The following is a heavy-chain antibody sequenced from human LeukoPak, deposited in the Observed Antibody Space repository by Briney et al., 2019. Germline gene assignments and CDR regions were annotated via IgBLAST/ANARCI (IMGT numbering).Heavy chain of an antibody. J-gene: IGHJ4*02. V-gene: IGHV4-34*01. D-gene: IGHD4-17*01. CDR2: INHSGST. CDR1: GGSFSGYY. CDR3: ARNRVTTPFRTLLPYY. Sequence: PSETLSLTCAVYGGSFSGYYWSWIRQPPGKGLEWIGEINHSGSTNYNPSLKSRVTISVDTSKNQFSLKLSSVTAADTAVYYCARNRVTTPFRTLLPYYWGQGTLVTVSS.